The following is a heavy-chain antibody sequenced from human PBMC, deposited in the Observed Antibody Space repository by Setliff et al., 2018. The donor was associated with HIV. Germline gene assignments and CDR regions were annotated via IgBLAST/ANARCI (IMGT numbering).Heavy chain of an antibody. V-gene: IGHV4-4*07. CDR2: IYTTGGT. J-gene: IGHJ4*02. CDR3: SRGPTIRGSFTGVVYTAPLPSFDT. CDR1: GVSIPTNY. D-gene: IGHD3-3*01. Sequence: SETLSLTCNISGVSIPTNYWNWIRQPAGKGLEWIGRIYTTGGTNYNPALKSRVTMSIDTSKNQISLKLKSLTVADTALYFCSRGPTIRGSFTGVVYTAPLPSFDTWSQGSLVTVSS.